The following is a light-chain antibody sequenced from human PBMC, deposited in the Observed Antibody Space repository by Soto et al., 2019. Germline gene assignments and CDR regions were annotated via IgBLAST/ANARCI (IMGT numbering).Light chain of an antibody. Sequence: QLTQSPSSLSASVGDRVTITCRASQSISSWLAWYQQKPGKAPKLLIYDASSLESGVLSRFSGSGSGTEFTLTISSLQPDDFATYYCQQYNSYPWAFGQGTKVEVK. J-gene: IGKJ1*01. CDR3: QQYNSYPWA. V-gene: IGKV1-5*01. CDR1: QSISSW. CDR2: DAS.